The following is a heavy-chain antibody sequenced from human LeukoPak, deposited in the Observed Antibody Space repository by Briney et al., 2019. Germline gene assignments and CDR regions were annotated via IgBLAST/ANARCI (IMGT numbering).Heavy chain of an antibody. CDR2: MNPNTGRT. CDR3: ARLSQTPDYYSSGGYYYLGY. Sequence: ASVNVSCKASRYTFSSYDIHWVRQAAGQELEWMGWMNPNTGRTGFAQKFQGRLTMTRDTSISTAYRELSSLRSEDTAVYYCARLSQTPDYYSSGGYYYLGYWGQGTPVTVSS. J-gene: IGHJ4*02. V-gene: IGHV1-8*01. CDR1: RYTFSSYD. D-gene: IGHD3-22*01.